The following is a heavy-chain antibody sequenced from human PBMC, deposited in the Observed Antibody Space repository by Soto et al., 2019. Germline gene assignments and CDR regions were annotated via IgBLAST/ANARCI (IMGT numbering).Heavy chain of an antibody. V-gene: IGHV4-30-2*01. CDR2: ISHTGGT. CDR1: GGSIISGGYS. J-gene: IGHJ4*02. CDR3: ARLNGDPDY. D-gene: IGHD2-8*01. Sequence: QLQLQESGSRLVKPSQTLSLTCAVSGGSIISGGYSWTWIRQPPGRGLEWIGYISHTGGTYFKPSPSRHVVISVDSAKNQYSQHLNSVTAADTAVYYCARLNGDPDYWGQGILVTVSS.